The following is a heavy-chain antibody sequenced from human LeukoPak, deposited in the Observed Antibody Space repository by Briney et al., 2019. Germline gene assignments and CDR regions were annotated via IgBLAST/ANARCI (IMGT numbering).Heavy chain of an antibody. CDR2: INGDGAYT. J-gene: IGHJ4*02. V-gene: IGHV3-64D*06. D-gene: IGHD1-14*01. CDR3: VRRMATIDF. Sequence: GGSLRLSCSASGFTFNTYSMHCVRQPPGKRLEYVSAINGDGAYTYYADSVKGRFTISRDNSKSTLFLQMNSLRTEDTALYYCVRRMATIDFWGQGNLVTVSS. CDR1: GFTFNTYS.